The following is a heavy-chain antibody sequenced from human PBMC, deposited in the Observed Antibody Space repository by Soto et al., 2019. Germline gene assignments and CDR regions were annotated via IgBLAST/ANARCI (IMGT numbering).Heavy chain of an antibody. D-gene: IGHD2-8*02. J-gene: IGHJ4*02. CDR3: ARDYARGWCQF. V-gene: IGHV3-30*03. CDR2: ISFDGDK. Sequence: QVKLVESGGGVVQPGTSLRLSCTASGFDFSNSGIQWVRQTPGKGLEWVALISFDGDKDYVDSVKGRFTISRDNPTNTVYLQRNRLRPEDTGVYYCARDYARGWCQFWGQGTLVTVSS. CDR1: GFDFSNSG.